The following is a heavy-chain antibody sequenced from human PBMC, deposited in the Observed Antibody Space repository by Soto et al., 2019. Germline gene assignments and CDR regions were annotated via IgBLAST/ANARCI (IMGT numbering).Heavy chain of an antibody. V-gene: IGHV3-74*01. J-gene: IGHJ6*02. Sequence: GGSLRLSCAASGFTFSSYWMHWVRQAPGKGLVWVSRINSDGSSTSYADSVKGRFTISRDNAKNTLYLQMNSLRAEDTAVYYCARAEVVAAYYYGMDVWGQGTTVTVSS. CDR2: INSDGSST. D-gene: IGHD2-15*01. CDR1: GFTFSSYW. CDR3: ARAEVVAAYYYGMDV.